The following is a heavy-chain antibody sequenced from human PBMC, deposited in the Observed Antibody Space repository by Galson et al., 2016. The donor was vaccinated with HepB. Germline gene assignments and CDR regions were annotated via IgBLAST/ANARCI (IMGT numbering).Heavy chain of an antibody. D-gene: IGHD2-15*01. CDR1: GFTVSSNY. Sequence: SLRLSCAASGFTVSSNYMTWVRQAPGKGLEWVSVFYTGGSTYYADSVKGRFTISRDNSKNTLYLQMRSLRAEDTAVYYCARGGSANRQYGMDVWGKGTTVTVSS. CDR3: ARGGSANRQYGMDV. J-gene: IGHJ6*04. CDR2: FYTGGST. V-gene: IGHV3-53*01.